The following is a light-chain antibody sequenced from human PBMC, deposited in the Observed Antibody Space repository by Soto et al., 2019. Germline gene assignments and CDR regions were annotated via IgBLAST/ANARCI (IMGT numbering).Light chain of an antibody. Sequence: EIVMTQSPATLSVSPGERATLSCRASQSVSSNLAWYQQKPGQAPRLLIYGASTRATGIPARVSGSWSGTEFTLNISSLQSEDFAVYYCQQYNNWGTFGQGTKVEIK. CDR2: GAS. CDR3: QQYNNWGT. J-gene: IGKJ1*01. CDR1: QSVSSN. V-gene: IGKV3-15*01.